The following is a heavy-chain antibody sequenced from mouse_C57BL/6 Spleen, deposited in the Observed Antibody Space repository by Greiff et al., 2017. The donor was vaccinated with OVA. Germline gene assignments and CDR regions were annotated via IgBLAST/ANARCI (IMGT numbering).Heavy chain of an antibody. D-gene: IGHD2-4*01. V-gene: IGHV1-64*01. CDR3: AVYDYDGFAY. Sequence: VQLQQSGAELVKPGASVKLSCKASGYTFTSYWMHWVKQRPGQGLEWIGMIHPNSGSTNYNEKFKSKATLTVDKSSSTAYMQLSSLTSEDSAVYYCAVYDYDGFAYWGQGTLVTVSA. CDR2: IHPNSGST. J-gene: IGHJ3*01. CDR1: GYTFTSYW.